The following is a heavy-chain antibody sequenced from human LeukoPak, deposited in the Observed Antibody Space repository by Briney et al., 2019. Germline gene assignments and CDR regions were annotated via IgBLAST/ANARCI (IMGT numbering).Heavy chain of an antibody. CDR2: IIPIFGTA. V-gene: IGHV1-69*13. Sequence: PVKVSCKASGGTFSSYAISWVRQAPGQGLEWMGGIIPIFGTANYAQKFQGRVTITADESTSTDYMELSSLRSEDTAVYYCARGAPLKRIIMVRGDANVFDIWGQGTMVTVSS. D-gene: IGHD3-10*01. J-gene: IGHJ3*02. CDR3: ARGAPLKRIIMVRGDANVFDI. CDR1: GGTFSSYA.